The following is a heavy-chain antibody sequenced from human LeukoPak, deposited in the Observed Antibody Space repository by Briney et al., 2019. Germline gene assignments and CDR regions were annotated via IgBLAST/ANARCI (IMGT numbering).Heavy chain of an antibody. CDR2: IYYSGST. Sequence: SETLSLTCTVSGGSISSSTYHWGWIRQPPGKGLEWIGSIYYSGSTYYNPSLKSRVTISVDTSKNQFSLKLSSVSAADTAVYYCARHVDSSGWYRSYFDYWGQGTLVTVSS. D-gene: IGHD6-19*01. CDR3: ARHVDSSGWYRSYFDY. V-gene: IGHV4-39*01. CDR1: GGSISSSTYH. J-gene: IGHJ4*02.